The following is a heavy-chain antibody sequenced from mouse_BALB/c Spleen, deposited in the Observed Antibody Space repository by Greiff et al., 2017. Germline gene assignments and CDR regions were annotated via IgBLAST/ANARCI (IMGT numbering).Heavy chain of an antibody. CDR3: ARSVTFYFDY. CDR2: ISYSGST. CDR1: GYSITSDYA. Sequence: EVQRVESGPGLVKPSQSLSLTCTVTGYSITSDYAWNWIRQFPGNKLEWMGYISYSGSTSYNPSLKSRISITRDTSKNQFFLQLNSVTTEDTATYYCARSVTFYFDYWGQGTTLTVSS. V-gene: IGHV3-2*02. J-gene: IGHJ2*01.